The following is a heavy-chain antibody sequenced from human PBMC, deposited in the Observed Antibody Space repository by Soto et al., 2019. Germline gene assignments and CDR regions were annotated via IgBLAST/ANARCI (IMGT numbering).Heavy chain of an antibody. CDR2: IYYSGST. J-gene: IGHJ4*02. CDR1: GGSISSGDYY. CDR3: ARELIGSFGGFYYFDY. D-gene: IGHD2-15*01. V-gene: IGHV4-30-4*01. Sequence: QVQLQESGPGLVKPSQTLSLTCTVSGGSISSGDYYWSWIRQPPGKGLEWIGYIYYSGSTYYNPSLKSRVTISVDTSKNQFSLKLSSVTAADTAVYYCARELIGSFGGFYYFDYWGQGTLVTVSS.